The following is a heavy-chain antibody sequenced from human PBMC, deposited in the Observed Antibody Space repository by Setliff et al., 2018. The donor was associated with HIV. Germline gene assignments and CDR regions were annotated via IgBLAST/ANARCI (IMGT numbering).Heavy chain of an antibody. CDR1: GGSISSYY. CDR3: ASELQGHSSSWPNY. V-gene: IGHV4-59*12. J-gene: IGHJ4*02. Sequence: KTSETLSLTCTVSGGSISSYYWSWIRQPPGKGLEWIGYIYYSGSTNYNPSLKGRVTMSVDTSKNQFSLKLRSVTAADTAVYYCASELQGHSSSWPNYWGQGTLVTVSS. CDR2: IYYSGST. D-gene: IGHD6-13*01.